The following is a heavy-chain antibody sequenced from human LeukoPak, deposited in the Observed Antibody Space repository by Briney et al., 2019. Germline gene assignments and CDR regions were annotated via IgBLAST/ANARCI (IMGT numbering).Heavy chain of an antibody. Sequence: ASVKVSCKASGYTFSGYYLHWVRQAPGQGLEWMGWINPNSGGTNYAQKFQGRVTMTRDTSITTAYMELSSLRSDDTAVYYCARDGHWGTDYWGQGTLVTVSS. D-gene: IGHD7-27*01. J-gene: IGHJ4*02. CDR3: ARDGHWGTDY. V-gene: IGHV1-2*02. CDR2: INPNSGGT. CDR1: GYTFSGYY.